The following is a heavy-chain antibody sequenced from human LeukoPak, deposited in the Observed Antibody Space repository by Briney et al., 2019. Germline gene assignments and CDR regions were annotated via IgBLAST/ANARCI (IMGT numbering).Heavy chain of an antibody. Sequence: SETLSLTCSVSGDSITNSENYWAWIRQSPGKGLEWIASVYYSGSTYYNPSLKSRVTISGNTSKNRFSLKMNSVTAADTAVYYCARDDLTNRWLDPWGPGILVTVSS. V-gene: IGHV4-39*02. D-gene: IGHD1-14*01. CDR1: GDSITNSENY. CDR3: ARDDLTNRWLDP. CDR2: VYYSGST. J-gene: IGHJ5*02.